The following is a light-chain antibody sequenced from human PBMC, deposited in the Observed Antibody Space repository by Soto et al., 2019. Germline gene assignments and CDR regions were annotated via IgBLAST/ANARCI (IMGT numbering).Light chain of an antibody. Sequence: EIVLTQSPATLSLSPGERATLSCRPSQSVDNYLDWYQQKPGQAPRLLIYESSNRATGIPPRISGSGSGTDFSLTISSLEPEDFAVYYCQQRSTWPQTFGQGTKVDIK. V-gene: IGKV3-11*01. CDR3: QQRSTWPQT. J-gene: IGKJ1*01. CDR2: ESS. CDR1: QSVDNY.